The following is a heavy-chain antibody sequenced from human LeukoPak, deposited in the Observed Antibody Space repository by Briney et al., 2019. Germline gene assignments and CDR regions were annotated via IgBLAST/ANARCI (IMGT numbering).Heavy chain of an antibody. V-gene: IGHV3-33*01. CDR3: ASSRIAVAGPSDY. D-gene: IGHD6-19*01. CDR1: GFTFSSYG. CDR2: IWYDGSNK. J-gene: IGHJ4*02. Sequence: AGGSLRLSCAASGFTFSSYGMHWVRQAPGKGLEWEAVIWYDGSNKYYADSVKGRFTISRDNSKNTLYLQMNSLRAEDTAVYYCASSRIAVAGPSDYWGQGTLVTVSS.